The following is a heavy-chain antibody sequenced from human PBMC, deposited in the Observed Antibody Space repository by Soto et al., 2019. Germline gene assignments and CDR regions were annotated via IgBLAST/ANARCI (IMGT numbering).Heavy chain of an antibody. D-gene: IGHD2-15*01. CDR1: GYSFSNYA. Sequence: ASVKVSCKASGYSFSNYAMHWVRQAPGQRLEWMGWINAGNGNTKYPQKFQDRVTITRDTSASTAYMELSSLRSEDTAVYYCAKGGNIAVVVADYGMDVWGQGTMVTVSS. CDR2: INAGNGNT. V-gene: IGHV1-3*01. J-gene: IGHJ6*02. CDR3: AKGGNIAVVVADYGMDV.